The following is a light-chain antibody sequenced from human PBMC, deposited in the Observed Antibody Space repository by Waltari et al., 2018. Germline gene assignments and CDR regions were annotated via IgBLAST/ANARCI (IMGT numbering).Light chain of an antibody. CDR1: QSVRDN. V-gene: IGKV3-15*01. Sequence: EIVMMHSPATLSVSPGERATLSRRATQSVRDNFVWYQQKPGQAPRPLIYGAATTVTGIPVRFSCSGSGTEFTLTISSLRSEDFAVYDCQQYNNWPPWTFGQGTKVEIK. CDR2: GAA. J-gene: IGKJ1*01. CDR3: QQYNNWPPWT.